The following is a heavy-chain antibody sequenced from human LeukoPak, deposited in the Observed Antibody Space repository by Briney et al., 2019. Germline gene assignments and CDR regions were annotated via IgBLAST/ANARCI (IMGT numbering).Heavy chain of an antibody. CDR2: IDEDGGEK. CDR3: APVPSDDVES. D-gene: IGHD5-24*01. Sequence: GGSLRLSCAASGITFRRRWMSWVRQAPGKGLEWVANIDEDGGEKNYVDSVKGRFTISRDNAKTSWYLQMKSLRTEDTAMYYCAPVPSDDVESWGEGTLVSVSS. CDR1: GITFRRRW. V-gene: IGHV3-7*01. J-gene: IGHJ4*02.